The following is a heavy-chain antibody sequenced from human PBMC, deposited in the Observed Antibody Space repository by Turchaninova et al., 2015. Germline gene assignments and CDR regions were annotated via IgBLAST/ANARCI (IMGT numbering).Heavy chain of an antibody. CDR3: AKASGKFCSSTSCFFTN. Sequence: VQLLNSGGDLVQPGGSLGLSWAASGFTFRSEAMAWVRQGPGKGLEWVLTVSGSGLTTHHAESIRGRFTVSRDDSKSTLYLQISGLRAEDSAVYYCAKASGKFCSSTSCFFTNWGQGTLVTVSS. D-gene: IGHD2-2*01. J-gene: IGHJ4*02. CDR2: VSGSGLTT. CDR1: GFTFRSEA. V-gene: IGHV3-23*01.